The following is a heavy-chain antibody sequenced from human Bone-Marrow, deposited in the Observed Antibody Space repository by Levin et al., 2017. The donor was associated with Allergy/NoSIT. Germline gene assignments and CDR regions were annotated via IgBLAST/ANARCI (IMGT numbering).Heavy chain of an antibody. D-gene: IGHD2-21*02. J-gene: IGHJ4*02. V-gene: IGHV3-21*06. CDR3: ARICVGGGGDCLFDN. CDR2: SSFSRPYI. Sequence: PGGSLRLSCAASGFTFTSYSMSWVRQAPGKGLEWVSSSSFSRPYIFYADSVKGRFTISRDNAKNSLYLEMNSLRAEDTAVYYCARICVGGGGDCLFDNWGQGTLVTVSS. CDR1: GFTFTSYS.